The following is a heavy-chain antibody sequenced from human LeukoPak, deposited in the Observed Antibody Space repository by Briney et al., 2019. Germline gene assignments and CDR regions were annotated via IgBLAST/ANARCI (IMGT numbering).Heavy chain of an antibody. Sequence: PGGSLRLSCAASGFSFSSYGFHWVRQAPGKGLVWVSRINSDGSSTSCADSVKGRFTISRDNAKNTLYLQMNSLRAEDTAVYYCARSYYGSGSYYTPGLDYWGQGTLVTVSS. D-gene: IGHD3-10*01. CDR1: GFSFSSYG. J-gene: IGHJ4*02. CDR3: ARSYYGSGSYYTPGLDY. V-gene: IGHV3-74*01. CDR2: INSDGSST.